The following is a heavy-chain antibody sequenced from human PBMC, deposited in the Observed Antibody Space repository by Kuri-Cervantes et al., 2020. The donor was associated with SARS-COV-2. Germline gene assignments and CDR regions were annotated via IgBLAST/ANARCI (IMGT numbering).Heavy chain of an antibody. D-gene: IGHD2-21*01. CDR1: GFTFSSYA. V-gene: IGHV3-30-3*01. Sequence: GESLKISCAASGFTFSSYAMHWVRQAPGKGLEWVAVISYDGSNKYYADSVKGRFTISRDNSKNTLYLQMNSLRAEDTAVYYCAKEEYCGGDCSLGYFDYWGQGTLVTVSS. CDR3: AKEEYCGGDCSLGYFDY. J-gene: IGHJ4*02. CDR2: ISYDGSNK.